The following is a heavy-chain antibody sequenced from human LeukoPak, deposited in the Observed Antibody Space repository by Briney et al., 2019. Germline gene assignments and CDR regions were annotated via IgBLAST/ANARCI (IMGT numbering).Heavy chain of an antibody. CDR3: AKSLRPDYDSSGYDY. J-gene: IGHJ4*02. Sequence: GGSLRLSCAASGFTFDDYAMHWVRQAPGKGLEWVSGISWNSGSIGYADSVKGRFTISRDNAKNSLYLQMSSLRAEDMALYYCAKSLRPDYDSSGYDYWGQGTLVTVSS. CDR2: ISWNSGSI. V-gene: IGHV3-9*03. D-gene: IGHD3-22*01. CDR1: GFTFDDYA.